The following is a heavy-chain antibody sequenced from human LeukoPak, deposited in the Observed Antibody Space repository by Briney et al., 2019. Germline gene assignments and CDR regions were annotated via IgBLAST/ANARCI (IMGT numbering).Heavy chain of an antibody. CDR1: GYTFTSYG. J-gene: IGHJ3*02. V-gene: IGHV1-18*01. CDR3: ARVVVIAADAFDI. D-gene: IGHD2-15*01. CDR2: ISAYNGNT. Sequence: RASVKVSCKASGYTFTSYGLSWVRQAPGQGLEWMGWISAYNGNTNYAQKLQGRVTMTTDTSTRTAYMELRRLRSDDTAVYYCARVVVIAADAFDIWGQGTMVTVSS.